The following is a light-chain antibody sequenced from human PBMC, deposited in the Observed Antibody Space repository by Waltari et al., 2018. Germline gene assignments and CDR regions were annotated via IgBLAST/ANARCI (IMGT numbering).Light chain of an antibody. Sequence: IQLTQSPSSLSASVGDRVTITCRASQDISSYLAWYQQKPGKAPKLLIFAASTWQSGVPSRVSGSGSGTDFTLTISSLQPEDFATYYCQQLNSYPLFTFGPGTKVDIK. CDR2: AAS. CDR3: QQLNSYPLFT. CDR1: QDISSY. J-gene: IGKJ3*01. V-gene: IGKV1-9*01.